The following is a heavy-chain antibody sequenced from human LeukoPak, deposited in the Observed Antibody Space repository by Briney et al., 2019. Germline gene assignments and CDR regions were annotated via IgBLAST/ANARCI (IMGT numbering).Heavy chain of an antibody. CDR1: GFTFDDYG. J-gene: IGHJ4*02. V-gene: IGHV3-20*04. Sequence: PGGSLRLSCAASGFTFDDYGMRWVRQAPGKGLEWVSGINWNGGSTGYADSVKGRFTISRDNAQHSLYLQMNSLRAEDTALYYCARGWQWLSFDYWGQGTLVTVSS. D-gene: IGHD3-22*01. CDR3: ARGWQWLSFDY. CDR2: INWNGGST.